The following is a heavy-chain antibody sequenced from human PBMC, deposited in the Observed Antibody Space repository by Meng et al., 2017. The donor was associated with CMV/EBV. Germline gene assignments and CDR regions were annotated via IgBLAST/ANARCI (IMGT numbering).Heavy chain of an antibody. CDR1: GFTFSSHA. CDR2: ISYDGSNK. Sequence: QVELVWSGGGVVQPGRALRLSWAASGFTFSSHAMHWVRQAPGKGLEWVAVISYDGSNKYYADSVKGRFTISRDNSKNTLYLQMNSLRAEDTAVYYCARARPLMDYWGQGTLVTVSS. J-gene: IGHJ4*02. V-gene: IGHV3-30-3*01. D-gene: IGHD3-16*01. CDR3: ARARPLMDY.